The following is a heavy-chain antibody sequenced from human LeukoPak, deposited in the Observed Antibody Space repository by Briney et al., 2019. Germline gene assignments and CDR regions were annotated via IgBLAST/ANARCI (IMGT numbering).Heavy chain of an antibody. V-gene: IGHV4-59*08. CDR3: VRHFPETRRDEQPFDY. D-gene: IGHD6-13*01. Sequence: SETLSLTCVVSGGSVSGYYWGWIRQPPGRGLEWIGYVYYSGSTNYNPSFKSRVTISVDTSKNHFSLRLSSVTAADTAIYYCVRHFPETRRDEQPFDYWGQGTLVTVSS. CDR1: GGSVSGYY. J-gene: IGHJ4*02. CDR2: VYYSGST.